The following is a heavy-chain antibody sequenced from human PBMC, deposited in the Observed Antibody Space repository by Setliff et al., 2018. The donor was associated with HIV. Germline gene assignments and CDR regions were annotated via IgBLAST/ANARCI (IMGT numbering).Heavy chain of an antibody. CDR2: INGYSGKT. CDR3: ATVSHTNVAAHDAFDI. Sequence: GASVKVSCKSSGYTLSNFGVSWVRQAPGQGLEWLGYINGYSGKTHFSPRLQGRVTMTADTSTDTAYMELSSLRSEDTAVYYCATVSHTNVAAHDAFDIWGQGTMVTV. V-gene: IGHV1-18*01. J-gene: IGHJ3*02. D-gene: IGHD6-19*01. CDR1: GYTLSNFG.